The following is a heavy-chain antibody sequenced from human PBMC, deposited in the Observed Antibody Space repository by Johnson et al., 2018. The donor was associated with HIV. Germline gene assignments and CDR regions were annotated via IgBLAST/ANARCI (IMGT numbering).Heavy chain of an antibody. CDR2: ISYDGSNK. V-gene: IGHV3-30*18. CDR3: AKGMDYYDSSGYYRRVYDAFDI. D-gene: IGHD3-22*01. J-gene: IGHJ3*02. CDR1: GFTFSSYG. Sequence: VQLVESGGGVVQPGRSLRLSCAASGFTFSSYGMHWVRKAPGKGLEWVAVISYDGSNKYYADSVKGRFTISRDNSKNTLYLQMNSLRAEDTAVYYCAKGMDYYDSSGYYRRVYDAFDIWGQGTMVTVSS.